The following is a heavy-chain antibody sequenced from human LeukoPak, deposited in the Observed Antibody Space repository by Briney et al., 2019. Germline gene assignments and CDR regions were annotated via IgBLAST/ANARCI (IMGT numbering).Heavy chain of an antibody. J-gene: IGHJ4*02. CDR2: IKQDGSEK. Sequence: GGSLRLSCAASGFTFSSYWMSWVRQAPGKGLEWVANIKQDGSEKYYVDSVKGRFTISRDNAKNSLYLQMNSLRAEDTAVYYCARGYLWSGYPQYYFDYWGQGTLVTVSS. D-gene: IGHD3-3*01. V-gene: IGHV3-7*01. CDR3: ARGYLWSGYPQYYFDY. CDR1: GFTFSSYW.